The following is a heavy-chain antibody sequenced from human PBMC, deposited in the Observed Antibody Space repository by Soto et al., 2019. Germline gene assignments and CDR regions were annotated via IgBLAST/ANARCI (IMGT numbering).Heavy chain of an antibody. V-gene: IGHV3-48*02. J-gene: IGHJ4*02. CDR2: ISSSSSTI. CDR1: GGPFSSYS. D-gene: IGHD6-19*01. Sequence: GGSLRLSSAASGGPFSSYSMNWVRQAPGKGLEWVSYISSSSSTIYYADSVKGRSTISRDNAKNSLYLQMNSLRDEDTAVYYCARDPKYSSGWYIDYWGQGTLVTVSS. CDR3: ARDPKYSSGWYIDY.